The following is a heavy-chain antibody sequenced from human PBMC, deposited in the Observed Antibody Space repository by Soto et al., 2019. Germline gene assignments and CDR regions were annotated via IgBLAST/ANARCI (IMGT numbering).Heavy chain of an antibody. Sequence: EVQLVQSGGDLVQPGGSLRLSCVASGFTFSTYWMTWVRQAPGMGLEWVAGIKEDASEELYVDSVKGRFSVSRDNAKNSLYLQLNRLSAEDTAVYYCATAISSAFSNFDYWGQGSLVTVSS. D-gene: IGHD2-2*01. V-gene: IGHV3-7*01. J-gene: IGHJ4*02. CDR3: ATAISSAFSNFDY. CDR2: IKEDASEE. CDR1: GFTFSTYW.